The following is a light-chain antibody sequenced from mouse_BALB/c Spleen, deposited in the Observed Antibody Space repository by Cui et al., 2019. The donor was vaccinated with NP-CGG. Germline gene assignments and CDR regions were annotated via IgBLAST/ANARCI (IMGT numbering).Light chain of an antibody. Sequence: AFLTQESHFTTSPGGTVTLTCRSSTGAVTTSNYANWVQEKPDHLFTGLIGGTNNRAPGVPARFSGSLIGDKAALTITGAQTEDEAIYFCALWYSNHWVFGGGTKLTVL. CDR2: GTN. J-gene: IGLJ1*01. CDR3: ALWYSNHWV. V-gene: IGLV1*01. CDR1: TGAVTTSNY.